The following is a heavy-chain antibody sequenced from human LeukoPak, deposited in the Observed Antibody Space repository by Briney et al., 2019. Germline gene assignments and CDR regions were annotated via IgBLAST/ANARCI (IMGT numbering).Heavy chain of an antibody. D-gene: IGHD5/OR15-5a*01. V-gene: IGHV3-7*01. CDR1: GFTFSNYA. CDR2: INQDGSQK. Sequence: GGSLRLSCAASGFTFSNYAMSWVRQAPGKGLEWVAIINQDGSQKYYVDSVKGRFTISRDNAKNSLYLQMDSLRDGDTAMYYCVRGGIRVSGIDAFDIWGQGTMVTVSS. CDR3: VRGGIRVSGIDAFDI. J-gene: IGHJ3*02.